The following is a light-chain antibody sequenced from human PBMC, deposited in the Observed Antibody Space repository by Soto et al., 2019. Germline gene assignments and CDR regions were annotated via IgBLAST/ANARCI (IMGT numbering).Light chain of an antibody. Sequence: QSALTQPASVSGSPGQSITISCTGTSSDVGGYNYVSWYQQHPGKAPKLMIYEVSNRPSGVSNRFSGSKSGNTASLTISGLQAEDEADYYCTSYTSSRTNLFGTGTKVTVL. V-gene: IGLV2-14*01. CDR2: EVS. J-gene: IGLJ1*01. CDR1: SSDVGGYNY. CDR3: TSYTSSRTNL.